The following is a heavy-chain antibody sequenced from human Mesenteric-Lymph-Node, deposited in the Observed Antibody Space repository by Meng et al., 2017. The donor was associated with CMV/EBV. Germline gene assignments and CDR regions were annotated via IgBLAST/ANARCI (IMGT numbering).Heavy chain of an antibody. V-gene: IGHV1-18*01. J-gene: IGHJ4*02. CDR1: DYSFTTYG. CDR3: ARGTQQPDY. D-gene: IGHD6-13*01. CDR2: IRPYTGQT. Sequence: ASVKVSCKASDYSFTTYGVSWVRQAPGQGLEWMGWIRPYTGQTVYAQNLQGRVTVTADTSTGTAYMEPRSLASDDTAVYYCARGTQQPDYWGPGTLVTVSS.